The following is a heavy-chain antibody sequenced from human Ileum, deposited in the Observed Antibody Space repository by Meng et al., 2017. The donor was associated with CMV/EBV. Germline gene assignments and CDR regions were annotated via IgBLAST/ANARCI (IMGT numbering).Heavy chain of an antibody. CDR3: ARDQAWFGP. J-gene: IGHJ5*02. CDR2: IKEDGSEK. Sequence: RLSCAASGFTFSQYWMTWVRQAPGKGLELVANIKEDGSEKLYVDSVRGRFTISRDNAENSVYLQMNSLRVEDTAVYFCARDQAWFGPWGQGTLVTVSS. V-gene: IGHV3-7*01. CDR1: GFTFSQYW.